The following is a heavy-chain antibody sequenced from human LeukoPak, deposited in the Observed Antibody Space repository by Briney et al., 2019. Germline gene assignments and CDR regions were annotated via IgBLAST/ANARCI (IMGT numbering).Heavy chain of an antibody. CDR1: GGSIISGGYY. V-gene: IGHV4-31*03. CDR2: IYYSGTT. J-gene: IGHJ4*02. CDR3: ARLTRRGGGGDDY. D-gene: IGHD4/OR15-4a*01. Sequence: SETLSLTCTVSGGSIISGGYYWSWIRQHPGKGLEWIGYIYYSGTTYYNPSLKSRVAISVDTSKNQFSLKLNSVTAADTAVYYCARLTRRGGGGDDYRGQGTLVTVSS.